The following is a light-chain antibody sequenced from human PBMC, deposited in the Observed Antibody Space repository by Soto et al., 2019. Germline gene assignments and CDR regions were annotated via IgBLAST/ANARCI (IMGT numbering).Light chain of an antibody. CDR2: DVS. V-gene: IGLV2-14*01. J-gene: IGLJ1*01. Sequence: QSALTQPASVSGSPGQSITISCTGTRSAVGGYNYVSWYQQHPGKAPKLMIYDVSNRPSGVSNRFSGSKSGNTASLTISGLQAEDEADYYCSSYTSSSTRVFGTGTKVTVL. CDR1: RSAVGGYNY. CDR3: SSYTSSSTRV.